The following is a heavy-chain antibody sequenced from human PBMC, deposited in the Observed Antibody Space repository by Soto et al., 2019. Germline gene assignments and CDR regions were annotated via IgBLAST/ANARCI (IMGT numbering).Heavy chain of an antibody. CDR3: AKEEQPSEGMDV. V-gene: IGHV3-30*18. D-gene: IGHD6-13*01. CDR2: ISYDGSNK. CDR1: GFTFSSYG. J-gene: IGHJ6*02. Sequence: GGSLRLSCAASGFTFSSYGMHWVRQAPGKGLEWVAVISYDGSNKYYADSVKGRFTISRDNSKNTLYLQMNSLRAEDTAVYYCAKEEQPSEGMDVWGQGTTVTVSS.